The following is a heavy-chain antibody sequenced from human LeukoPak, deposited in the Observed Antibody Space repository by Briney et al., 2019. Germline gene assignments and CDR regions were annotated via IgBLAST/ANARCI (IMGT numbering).Heavy chain of an antibody. D-gene: IGHD3-3*01. CDR1: GGSISSYY. Sequence: PSETLSLTCTVSGGSISSYYWSWIRQPAGKGLEWIGRIYTSGSTNYNPSLKSRVTMSVDTSKNQFSLKLSSVTAADTAVYYCARGYDFWSGYYRVDPWGQGTPVTVSS. V-gene: IGHV4-4*07. CDR2: IYTSGST. J-gene: IGHJ5*02. CDR3: ARGYDFWSGYYRVDP.